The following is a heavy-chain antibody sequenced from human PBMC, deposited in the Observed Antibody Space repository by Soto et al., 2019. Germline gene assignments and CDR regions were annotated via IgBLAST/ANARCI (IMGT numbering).Heavy chain of an antibody. CDR1: GFTFDDYA. J-gene: IGHJ6*02. Sequence: PGGSLRLSCAASGFTFDDYAMHWVRQAPGKGLEWVSGISWNSGSIGYADSVKGRFTISRDNAKNSLYLQMNSLRAEDTALYHCAKDKVVRGVILLTGMDVWGQGTTVTVYS. V-gene: IGHV3-9*01. D-gene: IGHD3-10*01. CDR2: ISWNSGSI. CDR3: AKDKVVRGVILLTGMDV.